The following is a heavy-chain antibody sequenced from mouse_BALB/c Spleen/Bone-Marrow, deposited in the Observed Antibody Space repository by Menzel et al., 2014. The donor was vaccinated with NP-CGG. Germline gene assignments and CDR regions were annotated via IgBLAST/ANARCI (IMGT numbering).Heavy chain of an antibody. CDR2: VTYDGSN. V-gene: IGHV3-6*02. J-gene: IGHJ1*01. D-gene: IGHD4-1*01. CDR3: ARGSGTYFDV. CDR1: GYSLTSGYY. Sequence: EVQLQESGPGLVKPSQSLSLTCSVTGYSLTSGYYWNWIRQFPGSKLEWMGYVTYDGSNNYNPSLKNRSSITRDTSKNQFFLKLNSVTTEDTATYYCARGSGTYFDVWGAGATGTVSS.